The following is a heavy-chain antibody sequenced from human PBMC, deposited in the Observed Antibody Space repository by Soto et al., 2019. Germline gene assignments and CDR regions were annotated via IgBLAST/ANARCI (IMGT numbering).Heavy chain of an antibody. Sequence: QVQLVQSGAEVKKPGASVKVSCKASGYTFTSHGVTWVRQAPGQGLEWMGWISANNGNTEYAQKFQGRVTMTRDTSTSTAYMELRSLRSDDTAVYYCARESPLASRDWFDPWGQGTQVTVSS. CDR2: ISANNGNT. CDR3: ARESPLASRDWFDP. CDR1: GYTFTSHG. V-gene: IGHV1-18*04. J-gene: IGHJ5*02.